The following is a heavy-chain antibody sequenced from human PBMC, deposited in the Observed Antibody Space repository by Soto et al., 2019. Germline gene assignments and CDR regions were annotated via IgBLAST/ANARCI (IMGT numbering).Heavy chain of an antibody. V-gene: IGHV5-51*01. CDR3: ARLSPSIIAAADVDYYYYMDV. D-gene: IGHD6-13*01. CDR1: GYSFTSYW. CDR2: IYPGDSDT. Sequence: GESLKISCKGSGYSFTSYWIGWVRQMPGKGLEWMGIIYPGDSDTRYSPSFQGQVTISAAKSISTAYLQWSSLKASDTAMYYCARLSPSIIAAADVDYYYYMDVWGKGTTVTVSS. J-gene: IGHJ6*03.